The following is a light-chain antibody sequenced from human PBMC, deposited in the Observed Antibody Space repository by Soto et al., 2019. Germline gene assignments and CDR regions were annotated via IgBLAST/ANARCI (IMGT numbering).Light chain of an antibody. V-gene: IGLV7-46*01. J-gene: IGLJ2*01. CDR3: LLSFRGVRV. CDR2: DTD. CDR1: TGTVTSGHY. Sequence: QAVVTQEPSLTVSPGGTVTLTCGSSTGTVTSGHYPSWFQQKPGQAPRTLIYDTDNTHSWTPARFSASLLGGKAALALSGAQAEDEAEYYCLLSFRGVRVFGGGTQLTVL.